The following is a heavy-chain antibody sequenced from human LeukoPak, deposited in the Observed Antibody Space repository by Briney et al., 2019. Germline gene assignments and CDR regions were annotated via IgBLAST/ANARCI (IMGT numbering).Heavy chain of an antibody. CDR2: IIPIFGTA. CDR1: GGTFSSYA. D-gene: IGHD3-3*01. J-gene: IGHJ4*02. CDR3: ARGNYDFWSGYYY. Sequence: SVKVSCKASGGTFSSYAISWVRQAPGQGLEWMGGIIPIFGTANYAQKFQGRVTITTDESTSIAYMELSSLRSEDTAVYYCARGNYDFWSGYYYWGQGTLVTVSS. V-gene: IGHV1-69*05.